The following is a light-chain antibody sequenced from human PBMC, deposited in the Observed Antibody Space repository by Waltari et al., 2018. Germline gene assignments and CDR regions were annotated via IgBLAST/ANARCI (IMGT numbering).Light chain of an antibody. CDR1: QSVSSK. V-gene: IGKV3-15*01. J-gene: IGKJ1*01. CDR3: QVYNKWPPWT. CDR2: AAS. Sequence: EIVMTQSPATLSVSPGERATLSCRASQSVSSKLAWYQQKPGQAPRLLIYAASTRATGIPARFSGSGSGTEFTLTISSLQSEDFAVYYCQVYNKWPPWTFGQGTKVEVK.